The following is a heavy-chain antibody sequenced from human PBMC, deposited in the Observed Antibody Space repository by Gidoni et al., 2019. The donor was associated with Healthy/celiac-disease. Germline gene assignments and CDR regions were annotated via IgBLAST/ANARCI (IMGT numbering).Heavy chain of an antibody. CDR3: ARGGHWIQWRFDP. CDR2: INPSGGST. D-gene: IGHD5-12*01. CDR1: GSTFTSYY. J-gene: IGHJ5*02. Sequence: QVQLVQSGAEVKKPGASVKVSCKASGSTFTSYYMHWVRQAPGQGLEWMGIINPSGGSTSYAQKFQGRVTMTRDTSTSTVYMELSSLRSEDTAVYYGARGGHWIQWRFDPWGQGTLVTVSS. V-gene: IGHV1-46*01.